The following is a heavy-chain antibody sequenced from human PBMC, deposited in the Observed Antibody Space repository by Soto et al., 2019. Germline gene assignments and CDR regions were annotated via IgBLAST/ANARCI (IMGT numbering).Heavy chain of an antibody. CDR2: IVPIVDTS. Sequence: QVQLVQSGAEVRQPASSVKVSCKTSGGTFSSYAISWVRQAPGQGLEWMGGIVPIVDTSTYAQKFQSRVTITADESKSTVYMELSSLRSDDTAVYYCVRVVAIPGYPDNWGQGTLVTVSS. D-gene: IGHD5-12*01. V-gene: IGHV1-69*12. CDR3: VRVVAIPGYPDN. J-gene: IGHJ4*02. CDR1: GGTFSSYA.